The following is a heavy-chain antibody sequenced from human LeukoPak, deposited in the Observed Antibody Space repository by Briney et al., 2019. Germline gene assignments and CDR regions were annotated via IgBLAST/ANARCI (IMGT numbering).Heavy chain of an antibody. D-gene: IGHD2-15*01. Sequence: SETLSLTCAVYGGSFSGYYWSWIRQPPGKGLEWIGEINHSGSTNYNPSLKSRVSISLETSKNQFSLKLSSVTAADTAVYYCARPSPPLVTWGQGTMVTVSS. CDR3: ARPSPPLVT. J-gene: IGHJ3*01. CDR2: INHSGST. V-gene: IGHV4-34*01. CDR1: GGSFSGYY.